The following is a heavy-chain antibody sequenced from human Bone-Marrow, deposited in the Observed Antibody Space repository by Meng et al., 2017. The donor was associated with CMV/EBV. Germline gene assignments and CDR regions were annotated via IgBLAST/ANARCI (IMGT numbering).Heavy chain of an antibody. CDR2: TSAYNTDT. CDR3: ARDHYYDSSGYSNAFDI. Sequence: ASVKVSCKASGYMFSHFGIAWVRQAPGQGLEWIGWTSAYNTDTNYAPSLQGRVTVTADTSTNTAYMELRSLRSDDTAVYYCARDHYYDSSGYSNAFDIWGQGTMVTVSS. D-gene: IGHD3-22*01. V-gene: IGHV1-18*01. J-gene: IGHJ3*02. CDR1: GYMFSHFG.